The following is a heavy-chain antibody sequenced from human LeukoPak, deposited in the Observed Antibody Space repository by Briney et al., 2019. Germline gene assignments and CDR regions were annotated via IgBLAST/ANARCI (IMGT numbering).Heavy chain of an antibody. D-gene: IGHD2-2*01. CDR2: IYYSGST. CDR1: GGFISNYY. V-gene: IGHV4-59*01. J-gene: IGHJ6*02. Sequence: PSETLSLTCTVSGGFISNYYWSWIRQPPGKGLEWIGYIYYSGSTNYNPSLKSRVTISVDTSKNQFSLKLSSVTAADTAVYYCARGYCSSTSCYARYYYYYGMDVWGQGTTVTVSS. CDR3: ARGYCSSTSCYARYYYYYGMDV.